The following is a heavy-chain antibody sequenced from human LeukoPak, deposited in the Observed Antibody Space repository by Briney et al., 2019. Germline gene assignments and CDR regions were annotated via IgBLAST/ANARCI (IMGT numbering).Heavy chain of an antibody. V-gene: IGHV1-46*01. CDR3: ARAHYDFWSGYGGTYYFDY. CDR1: GYTFTSYD. J-gene: IGHJ4*02. Sequence: ASVKVSCKASGYTFTSYDINWVRQAPGQGLEWMGIINPSGGSTSYAQKFQGRVTMTRDTSTSTVYMELSSLRSEDTAVYYCARAHYDFWSGYGGTYYFDYWGQGTLVTVSS. CDR2: INPSGGST. D-gene: IGHD3-3*01.